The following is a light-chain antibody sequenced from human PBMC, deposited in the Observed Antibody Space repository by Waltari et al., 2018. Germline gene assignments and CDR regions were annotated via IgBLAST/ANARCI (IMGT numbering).Light chain of an antibody. J-gene: IGLJ3*02. CDR3: YSEADNHRV. CDR1: VLAKKY. CDR2: KDS. V-gene: IGLV3-27*01. Sequence: SYELTQPSSVSVSPGQTARITCSGDVLAKKYARWFRQKPDQAPVLVIYKDSKRPSGIPERFSGSSSGTTVTLTISGAQVEDEADYYCYSEADNHRVFGGGTQLSVL.